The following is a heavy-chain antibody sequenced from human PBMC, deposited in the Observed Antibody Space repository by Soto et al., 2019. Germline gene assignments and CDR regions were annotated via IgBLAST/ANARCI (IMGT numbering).Heavy chain of an antibody. CDR2: IVPLSGTP. J-gene: IGHJ4*02. D-gene: IGHD3-3*01. Sequence: QVRLVQSGAEVKKPGSSVKLSCKVSGGNSNSYSIAWVRQAPGQGLQWLGTIVPLSGTPNHAHKFQGRVTITADTSTNTAYLELSSLRYDDTAIYYCARDWRQMSRGGFFDYWGQGSLVTISS. CDR1: GGNSNSYS. V-gene: IGHV1-69*06. CDR3: ARDWRQMSRGGFFDY.